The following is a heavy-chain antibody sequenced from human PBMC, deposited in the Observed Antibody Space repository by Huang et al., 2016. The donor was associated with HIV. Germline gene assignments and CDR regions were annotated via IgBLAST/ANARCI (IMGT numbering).Heavy chain of an antibody. CDR3: VRGPEDSWYGSHYYAMDV. CDR2: IYSRWKK. D-gene: IGHD6-13*01. V-gene: IGHV3-53*01. Sequence: HLVESGGDWIHPGGSLRLSCEASGFTSKDNHLSWVRQAPGKGVEWVLVIYSRWKKYYEDAVRGRFTIARDTSKNIVFLQVNRLRAGDTGVYYCVRGPEDSWYGSHYYAMDVWGQGTTVTVAS. CDR1: GFTSKDNH. J-gene: IGHJ6*02.